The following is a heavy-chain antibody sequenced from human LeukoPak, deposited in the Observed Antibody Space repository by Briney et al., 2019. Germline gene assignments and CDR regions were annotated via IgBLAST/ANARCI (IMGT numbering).Heavy chain of an antibody. CDR3: ARGPRTVTHYYYYYMDV. Sequence: SETLSLTCTVSGGSISSSSYYWGWIRQPPGKGLEWIGNIYYTGSTYYNPSLKSRVTISVDTSKNQFSLKLSSVTAADTAVYYCARGPRTVTHYYYYYMDVWGKGTTVTVSS. J-gene: IGHJ6*03. D-gene: IGHD4-17*01. CDR1: GGSISSSSYY. V-gene: IGHV4-39*01. CDR2: IYYTGST.